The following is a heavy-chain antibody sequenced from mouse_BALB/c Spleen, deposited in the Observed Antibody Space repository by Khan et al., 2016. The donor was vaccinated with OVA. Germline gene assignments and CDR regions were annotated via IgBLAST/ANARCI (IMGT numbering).Heavy chain of an antibody. CDR2: IWSDGST. CDR1: GFSLTSYA. J-gene: IGHJ4*01. V-gene: IGHV2-6-2*01. Sequence: QVQLKESGPDLVASSQSLSITCTVSGFSLTSYAIHWVRQPPGKGLEWLVVIWSDGSTTYNSALKSRLSISKDNSKSQVFLKINSLQTDDTAMYYCARHQFPLSMDSWGQGTSVTVSS. CDR3: ARHQFPLSMDS.